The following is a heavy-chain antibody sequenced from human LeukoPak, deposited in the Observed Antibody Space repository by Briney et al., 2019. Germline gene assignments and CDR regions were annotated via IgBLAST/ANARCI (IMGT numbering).Heavy chain of an antibody. J-gene: IGHJ6*03. D-gene: IGHD3-16*01. V-gene: IGHV2-5*01. CDR2: IYWNDDK. CDR3: AHNLRARGALGDYYYYMDV. Sequence: ESGPTLVNPTQTLTLTCTFSGFSLTTIGVGVGWIRQPPGKALEWLALIYWNDDKRYSSSLKSRLTITKDTSKNQVVLTMTNMDPVDTATYYCAHNLRARGALGDYYYYMDVWGKGTTVTISS. CDR1: GFSLTTIGVG.